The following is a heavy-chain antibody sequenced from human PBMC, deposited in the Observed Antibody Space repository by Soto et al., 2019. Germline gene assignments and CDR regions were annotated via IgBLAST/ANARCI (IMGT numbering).Heavy chain of an antibody. V-gene: IGHV6-1*01. J-gene: IGHJ5*02. CDR3: ARGLWSGYYSNWFDP. D-gene: IGHD3-3*01. CDR1: GDTVSINSAA. Sequence: SQTLSLTCAISGDTVSINSAAWNWIRQSPSRGLEWLGRTYYRSKWYNDYAVSVKSRITINPDTSKNQFSLQLNSVTPEDTAVYYCARGLWSGYYSNWFDPWGQGTLVTVSS. CDR2: TYYRSKWYN.